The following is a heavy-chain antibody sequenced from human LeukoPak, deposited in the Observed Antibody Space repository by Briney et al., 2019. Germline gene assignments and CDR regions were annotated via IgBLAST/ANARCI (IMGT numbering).Heavy chain of an antibody. J-gene: IGHJ4*02. D-gene: IGHD2-15*01. CDR3: ARVPLSRRARDIDY. CDR1: GGSISSGGYY. Sequence: SQTLSLTCTVSGGSISSGGYYWSWIRQPPGKGLEWIGYIYHSGSTYYNPSLKSRVTISVDRSKNQFSLKLSSVTAADTAVYYCARVPLSRRARDIDYWGQGTLVTVSS. CDR2: IYHSGST. V-gene: IGHV4-30-2*01.